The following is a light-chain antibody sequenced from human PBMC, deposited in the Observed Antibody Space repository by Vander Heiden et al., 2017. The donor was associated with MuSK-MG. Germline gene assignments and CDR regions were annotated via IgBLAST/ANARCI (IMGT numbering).Light chain of an antibody. Sequence: QSALPQPRSVSGSPGQSVTISCAGTSSDIGAYDYVSWYQHHPGKAPKLVIYDVYQRPSGVPDRFSGSKSGNTASLTISGLQADDEADYYCCSFAGAYIFYVFGTGTKVTVL. CDR1: SSDIGAYDY. CDR2: DVY. V-gene: IGLV2-11*01. J-gene: IGLJ1*01. CDR3: CSFAGAYIFYV.